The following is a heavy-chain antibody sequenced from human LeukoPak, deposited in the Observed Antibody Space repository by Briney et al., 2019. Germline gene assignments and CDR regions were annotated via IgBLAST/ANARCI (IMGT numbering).Heavy chain of an antibody. CDR1: GYSISSGYY. J-gene: IGHJ3*02. D-gene: IGHD3-3*02. V-gene: IGHV4-38-2*02. CDR3: ARDDRKLGGAFDI. Sequence: SETLSLTCTVSGYSISSGYYWGWIRQSPEKGLEWIGSIYHSGATYYNPSLKSRVTISVDTSKNQFSLKVTSVTAADTAVYYCARDDRKLGGAFDIWGQGTMVTVSS. CDR2: IYHSGAT.